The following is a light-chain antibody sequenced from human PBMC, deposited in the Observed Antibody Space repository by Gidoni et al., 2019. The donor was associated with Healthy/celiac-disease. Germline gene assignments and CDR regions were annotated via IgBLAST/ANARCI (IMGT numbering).Light chain of an antibody. V-gene: IGLV2-23*02. CDR2: EVS. CDR1: SSDVGSYNL. Sequence: QSALNQPASVSGSTGQSITISCTGTSSDVGSYNLVSWYQQHPGKAPKLMIYEVSKRPSGVSNRFSGSKSVNTASLTISGLQAEDEADYYCCSYAGSRVFGGGTKLTVL. CDR3: CSYAGSRV. J-gene: IGLJ3*02.